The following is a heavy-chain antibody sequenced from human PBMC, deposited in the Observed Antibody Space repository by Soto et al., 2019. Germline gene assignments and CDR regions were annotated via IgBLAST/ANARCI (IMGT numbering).Heavy chain of an antibody. Sequence: PSETVSLTCSGSGCSMSSNDWSWIRQSPDKGLEWLGYVFYGGTDYNPSLGGRVSMSVETSKSQFSLKLTSVTVADTAVYYCASYRGALYFESWGPGILVTVSS. V-gene: IGHV4-59*01. J-gene: IGHJ4*02. CDR2: VFYGGT. CDR3: ASYRGALYFES. CDR1: GCSMSSND. D-gene: IGHD3-16*01.